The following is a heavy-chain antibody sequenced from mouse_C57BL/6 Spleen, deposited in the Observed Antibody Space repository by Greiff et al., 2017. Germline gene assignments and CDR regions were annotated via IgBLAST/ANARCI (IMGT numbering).Heavy chain of an antibody. D-gene: IGHD1-1*01. CDR1: GYAFSSYW. CDR2: IYPGDGDT. J-gene: IGHJ3*01. Sequence: VQLQQSGAELVKPGASVKISCKASGYAFSSYWMNWVKQRPGKGLEWIGQIYPGDGDTNYNGKFKGKATLTADKSSSTAYMQLSSLTSEDSAVYFCAREGEVLHCGFAYWGQGTLLTVSA. V-gene: IGHV1-80*01. CDR3: AREGEVLHCGFAY.